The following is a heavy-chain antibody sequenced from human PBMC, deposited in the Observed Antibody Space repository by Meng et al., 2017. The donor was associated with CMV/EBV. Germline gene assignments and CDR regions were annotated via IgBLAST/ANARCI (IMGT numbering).Heavy chain of an antibody. CDR2: INHSGST. CDR1: GGSFSGYY. Sequence: VQPAAWGVRLLEPSATLSHTCAVYGGSFSGYYWGWIRQPPGKGLEWIGEINHSGSTNYNPSLKSRVTISVDTSKNQFSLKLSSVTAADTAVYYCARGGNWFDSWGQGTLVTVSS. V-gene: IGHV4-34*01. CDR3: ARGGNWFDS. J-gene: IGHJ5*01.